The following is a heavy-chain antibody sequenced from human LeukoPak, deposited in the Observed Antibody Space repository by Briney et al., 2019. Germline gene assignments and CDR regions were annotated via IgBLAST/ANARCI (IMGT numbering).Heavy chain of an antibody. Sequence: SVKVSCKASGGTFSSYAISWVRQAPGQGLEWMGGIIPIFGTANYAQKFQGRVTITADESTSTAYMELSSLRSEDPAVYYCARAPNYYGSGSYDYWGQGTLVTVSS. CDR3: ARAPNYYGSGSYDY. J-gene: IGHJ4*02. CDR2: IIPIFGTA. V-gene: IGHV1-69*13. D-gene: IGHD3-10*01. CDR1: GGTFSSYA.